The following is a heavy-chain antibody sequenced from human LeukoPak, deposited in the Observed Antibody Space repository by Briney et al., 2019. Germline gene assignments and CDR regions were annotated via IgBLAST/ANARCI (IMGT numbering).Heavy chain of an antibody. V-gene: IGHV1-2*02. Sequence: GASVKVSCKASGYTFTGYYMHWVRQAPGQGLEWMGWINPNSGGTNYAQKFQGRVTITRDTSISTAYMELSRLRSDDTAVYYCARAGDLWFGELLQLYYFDYWGQGTLVTVSS. CDR2: INPNSGGT. CDR3: ARAGDLWFGELLQLYYFDY. CDR1: GYTFTGYY. D-gene: IGHD3-10*01. J-gene: IGHJ4*02.